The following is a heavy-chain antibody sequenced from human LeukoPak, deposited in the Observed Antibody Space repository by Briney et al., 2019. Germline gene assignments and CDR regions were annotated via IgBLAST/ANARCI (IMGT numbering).Heavy chain of an antibody. CDR2: MNPNSGNT. D-gene: IGHD3-22*01. J-gene: IGHJ4*02. Sequence: GSVKVSCKASGYTFTSYDIHWVRQATGHGLEWMGWMNPNSGNTGYAQKFQGRVTMTRNTTISTAYMELSSLRSEDTDVYCCARTDYYDSSGYAIWGQGTLVTVSS. V-gene: IGHV1-8*01. CDR1: GYTFTSYD. CDR3: ARTDYYDSSGYAI.